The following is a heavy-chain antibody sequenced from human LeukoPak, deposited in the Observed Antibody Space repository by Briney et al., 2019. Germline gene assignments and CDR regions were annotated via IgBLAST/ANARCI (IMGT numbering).Heavy chain of an antibody. V-gene: IGHV4-59*01. Sequence: SETLSLTCTVSDVSLNSYYWSWIRQPPGKGLEWIGFIYYSGITDYNSSLKSRVTFSLDTAKSQISLQLNSVTAADAAIYYCPRGGGIQRWFFFFDYWGQGILVSVSS. D-gene: IGHD5-18*01. J-gene: IGHJ4*02. CDR2: IYYSGIT. CDR3: PRGGGIQRWFFFFDY. CDR1: DVSLNSYY.